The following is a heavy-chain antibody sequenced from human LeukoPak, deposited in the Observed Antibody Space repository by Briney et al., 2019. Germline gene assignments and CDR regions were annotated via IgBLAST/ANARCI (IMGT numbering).Heavy chain of an antibody. Sequence: GASVKVSCKASGYTFTSYYMHWVRQAPGQGLEWMGIINPSGGSTSYAQKFQGRVTMTRDTSTSTVYMELSSLRSENTAVYYCARGGYYYDSSGYYPNWFDPWGQGTLVTVSS. CDR2: INPSGGST. V-gene: IGHV1-46*01. D-gene: IGHD3-22*01. J-gene: IGHJ5*02. CDR1: GYTFTSYY. CDR3: ARGGYYYDSSGYYPNWFDP.